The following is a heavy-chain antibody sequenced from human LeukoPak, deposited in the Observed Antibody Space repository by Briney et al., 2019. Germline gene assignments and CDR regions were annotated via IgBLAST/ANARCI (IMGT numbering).Heavy chain of an antibody. D-gene: IGHD2-8*02. J-gene: IGHJ4*02. CDR2: ISYEASNK. CDR3: ARDYLVGCTDTICYPIDY. V-gene: IGHV3-30*01. CDR1: GFTFGNHA. Sequence: GGSLRLSCAASGFTFGNHAMHRVRQAPGMGLEWVAVISYEASNKYYADSVKGRFTISRDNSKNTLYLQMNSLRAEDTAVYYCARDYLVGCTDTICYPIDYWGQGTLVTVSS.